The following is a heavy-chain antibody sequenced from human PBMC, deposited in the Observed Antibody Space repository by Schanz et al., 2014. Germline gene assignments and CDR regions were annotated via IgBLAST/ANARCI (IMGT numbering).Heavy chain of an antibody. CDR3: ARPARGFGDNCFDP. Sequence: EVQLLESGGGLVQPGGSLRLSCLASGFAFSSYGMNWLRQAPGKGLEWISYISSSSSTIYHADSVKGRFTISRDNSKNTLYLQMNSLRAEDTAVYDCARPARGFGDNCFDPWGQGTLVTVSS. CDR2: ISSSSSTI. J-gene: IGHJ5*02. CDR1: GFAFSSYG. V-gene: IGHV3-48*01. D-gene: IGHD3-10*01.